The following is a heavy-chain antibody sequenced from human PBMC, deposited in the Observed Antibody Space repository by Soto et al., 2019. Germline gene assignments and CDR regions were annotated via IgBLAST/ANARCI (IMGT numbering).Heavy chain of an antibody. CDR3: ASTYSTSWYWCDP. V-gene: IGHV2-26*04. Sequence: QVTVKESGPVLVKPTETLTLTCTVSGFSLSNAGLGVSWIRQPPGKALEWLAHIFSNDEKSYSKSLKSRLTISKDTSKSQVVLTMPNMDPVDTATYYCASTYSTSWYWCDPWCQGTLVTVSS. CDR1: GFSLSNAGLG. D-gene: IGHD6-13*01. J-gene: IGHJ5*02. CDR2: IFSNDEK.